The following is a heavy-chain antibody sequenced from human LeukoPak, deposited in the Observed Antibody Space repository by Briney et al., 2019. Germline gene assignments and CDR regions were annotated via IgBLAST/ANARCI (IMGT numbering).Heavy chain of an antibody. CDR2: TYYSRKTYN. D-gene: IGHD4-23*01. J-gene: IGHJ4*02. V-gene: IGHV6-1*01. CDR1: GDSVSSNSAA. CDR3: AGGNGRLDY. Sequence: SQSLSLTCAISGDSVSSNSAAWNWIRQSPSRGLEWLGRTYYSRKTYNEYAVSVKGRITINPDTSKNQFSLQLNSMTPEETAVYYCAGGNGRLDYWGQGTLVTVSS.